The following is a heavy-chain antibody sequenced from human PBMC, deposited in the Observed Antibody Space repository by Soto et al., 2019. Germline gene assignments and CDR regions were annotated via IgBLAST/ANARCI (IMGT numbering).Heavy chain of an antibody. CDR2: IYHSGST. CDR3: ARGNVVAIDY. J-gene: IGHJ4*02. V-gene: IGHV4-59*12. Sequence: SETLSLTCTVSGGSISSYYWSWIRQPPGKGLEWIGYIYHSGSTYYNPSLKSRVTISVDRSKNQFSLKLSSVTAADTAVYYCARGNVVAIDYWGPGTLVTVS. CDR1: GGSISSYY. D-gene: IGHD2-21*01.